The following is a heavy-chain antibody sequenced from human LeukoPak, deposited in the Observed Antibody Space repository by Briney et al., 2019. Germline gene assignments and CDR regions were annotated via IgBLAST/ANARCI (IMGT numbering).Heavy chain of an antibody. D-gene: IGHD1-14*01. V-gene: IGHV3-53*01. J-gene: IGHJ4*02. CDR3: ARGVEPLAANTLAY. Sequence: GGSLRLSCAASGVTVITNDMTWVRQAPGKGREWVSVLYSDGNTKYADSVQGRFTISRDNSKNTLYLEMNSLSPDDTAVYYCARGVEPLAANTLAYWGQGTLITVSS. CDR2: LYSDGNT. CDR1: GVTVITND.